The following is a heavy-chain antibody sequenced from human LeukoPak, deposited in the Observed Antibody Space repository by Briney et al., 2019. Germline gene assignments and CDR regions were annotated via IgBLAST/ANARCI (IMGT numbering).Heavy chain of an antibody. V-gene: IGHV4-39*01. J-gene: IGHJ4*02. CDR1: GGSISSSSYY. CDR2: IYYSGST. D-gene: IGHD3-22*01. Sequence: SETLSLTCTVSGGSISSSSYYWGWIRQPPGKGLEWIVSIYYSGSTYYNPSLKRRHTISVDTSKNQYSLKLSSVTAADAAVYYCATDGGSSGYYFVYWRQETLVSVSS. CDR3: ATDGGSSGYYFVY.